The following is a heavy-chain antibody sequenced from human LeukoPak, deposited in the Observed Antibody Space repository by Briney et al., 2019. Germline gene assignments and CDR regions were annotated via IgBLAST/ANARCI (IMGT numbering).Heavy chain of an antibody. J-gene: IGHJ6*02. CDR3: ARVSGSTYYHYYGMDV. Sequence: SETLSLTCAVSGGSISSGGYSWSWIRQPPGKGLEWIGYIYHSGSTYYNPSLKSRVTMSVDTSKNQFSLKLSSVTAADTAVYYCARVSGSTYYHYYGMDVWGQGTTVTVSS. V-gene: IGHV4-30-2*01. D-gene: IGHD1-26*01. CDR2: IYHSGST. CDR1: GGSISSGGYS.